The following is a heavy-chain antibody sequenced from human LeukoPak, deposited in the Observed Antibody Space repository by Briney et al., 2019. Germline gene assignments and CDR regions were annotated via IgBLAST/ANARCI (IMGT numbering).Heavy chain of an antibody. D-gene: IGHD5-18*01. Sequence: ASVKVSFKASGYTFTGYYLHWVRQAPGQGLEWMGWINPNSGGTNYAQKFQGRVTMTRDTSISTAYMELSRLRSDDTAVYYCARVMLRGYSYGNDAFDIWGQGTMVTVSS. J-gene: IGHJ3*02. CDR1: GYTFTGYY. CDR3: ARVMLRGYSYGNDAFDI. V-gene: IGHV1-2*02. CDR2: INPNSGGT.